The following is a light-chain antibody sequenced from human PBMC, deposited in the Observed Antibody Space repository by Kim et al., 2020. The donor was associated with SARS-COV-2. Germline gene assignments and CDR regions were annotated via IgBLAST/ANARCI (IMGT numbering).Light chain of an antibody. J-gene: IGLJ3*02. CDR2: DNR. CDR1: TPNIGNNY. V-gene: IGLV1-51*01. CDR3: AAWDSSLSAVV. Sequence: QSVLTQPPSVSAAPGQKVTISCSGSTPNIGNNYASWYQQFPGTAPQLLVYDNRKRPPGTPDRFSGSKSGTSATLDITGLRTGDEATYYCAAWDSSLSAVVFGGGTKVTVL.